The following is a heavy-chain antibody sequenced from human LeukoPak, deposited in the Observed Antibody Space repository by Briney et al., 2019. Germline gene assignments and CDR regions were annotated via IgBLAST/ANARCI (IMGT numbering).Heavy chain of an antibody. CDR1: GFTFSSYA. CDR2: ISGSGGST. Sequence: QTGGSLRLSCAASGFTFSSYAMSWVRQAPGKGLEWVSAISGSGGSTYYADSAKGRFTISRDNSENTLYLQMISLRAEDTAVYYCAKAAEPQFWSTYYPYFDYWGQGTLVTVSS. D-gene: IGHD3-3*01. V-gene: IGHV3-23*01. J-gene: IGHJ4*02. CDR3: AKAAEPQFWSTYYPYFDY.